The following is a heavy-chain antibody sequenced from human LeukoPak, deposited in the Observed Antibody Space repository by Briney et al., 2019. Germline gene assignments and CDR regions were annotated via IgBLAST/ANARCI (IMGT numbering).Heavy chain of an antibody. Sequence: SETLSLTRAVYGGSFSGYYWSWIRQPPGKGLEWIGEIDHSGSTYYNPSLKSRVTISVDTSKNQFSLKLSSVTAADTAVYYCASIGRREMNWFDPWGQGTLVTVSS. D-gene: IGHD5-24*01. CDR1: GGSFSGYY. CDR3: ASIGRREMNWFDP. CDR2: IDHSGST. V-gene: IGHV4-34*01. J-gene: IGHJ5*02.